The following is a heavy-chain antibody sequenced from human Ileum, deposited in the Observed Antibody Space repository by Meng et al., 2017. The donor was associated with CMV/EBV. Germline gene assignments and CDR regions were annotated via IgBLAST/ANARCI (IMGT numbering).Heavy chain of an antibody. CDR1: GYTFNNYG. J-gene: IGHJ4*02. CDR3: ARRERISSGLEY. CDR2: IDPNTGGT. Sequence: QIQLVQSAAEVKEPGASVKVSCKTSGYTFNNYGITWVRQAPGQGLEWMGWIDPNTGGTKYIQKFQGRVTMTGDTSISTAYMELSGLRFDDTAVYYCARRERISSGLEYWGQGTLVTVSS. V-gene: IGHV1-2*02. D-gene: IGHD6-6*01.